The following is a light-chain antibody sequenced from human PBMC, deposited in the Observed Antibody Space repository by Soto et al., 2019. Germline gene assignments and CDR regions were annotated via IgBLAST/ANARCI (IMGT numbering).Light chain of an antibody. Sequence: EIVLTQSPVTLSLSPGERATLSCRASESVNSAYLAWYQQKHGQAPRLLIYGASTRATGIPARFSGSGSGTDFTLTISSLQYEEFAVYYCQQYYDWPITFGQGTRLEIK. CDR3: QQYYDWPIT. J-gene: IGKJ5*01. CDR1: ESVNSAY. CDR2: GAS. V-gene: IGKV3-15*01.